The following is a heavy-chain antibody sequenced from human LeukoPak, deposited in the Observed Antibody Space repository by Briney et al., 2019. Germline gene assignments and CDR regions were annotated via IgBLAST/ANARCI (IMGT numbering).Heavy chain of an antibody. D-gene: IGHD5-24*01. CDR3: ARGHRLATTLDALDI. CDR2: GYYTDRT. CDR1: GDSVSSGAYY. J-gene: IGHJ3*02. Sequence: PSRTLSLTCTVSGDSVSSGAYYWNWIRQHPGKGLEWIGCGYYTDRTYYNPSLRSRVSMSVDTSTDKLCLNLRSMTAADTDVNSCARGHRLATTLDALDIWGQGTLVTVSS. V-gene: IGHV4-31*03.